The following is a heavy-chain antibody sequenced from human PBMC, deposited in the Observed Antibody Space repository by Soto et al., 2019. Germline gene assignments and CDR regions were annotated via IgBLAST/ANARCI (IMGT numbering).Heavy chain of an antibody. CDR3: TRDLAYGGNLHAFAI. D-gene: IGHD2-21*02. CDR1: GFTFGDYV. CDR2: IRSQAFGGTP. Sequence: PGGSLRLSCTASGFTFGDYVMSWFRQAPGKGLEWVGFIRSQAFGGTPEYAASVKGRFTFSRDDSKSIAFPQMNSLKTEDTAVYYCTRDLAYGGNLHAFAIWGQGTMVTVSS. V-gene: IGHV3-49*03. J-gene: IGHJ3*02.